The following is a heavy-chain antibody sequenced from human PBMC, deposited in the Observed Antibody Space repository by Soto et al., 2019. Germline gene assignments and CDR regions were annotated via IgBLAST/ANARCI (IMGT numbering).Heavy chain of an antibody. CDR3: ARDDGWNYRYYDMEV. CDR1: GDTFSSYS. J-gene: IGHJ6*02. Sequence: VQLVQSGAEVKTPGSSVKVSCKASGDTFSSYSIAWVRQAPGQGLEWMGGIIPVFRSINYSQKFQGRVTITADESTTTAYMKLTSLRPQDTAVYFCARDDGWNYRYYDMEVWGQGTTVTVS. D-gene: IGHD1-7*01. V-gene: IGHV1-69*12. CDR2: IIPVFRSI.